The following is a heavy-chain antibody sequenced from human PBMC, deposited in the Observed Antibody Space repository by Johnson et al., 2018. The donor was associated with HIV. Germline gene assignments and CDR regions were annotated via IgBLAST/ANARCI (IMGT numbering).Heavy chain of an antibody. J-gene: IGHJ3*02. D-gene: IGHD3-22*01. CDR2: ISYDGSNK. V-gene: IGHV3-30*03. CDR1: GFTFDDYA. CDR3: ARDRRNYYDSSGYPDYDAFDI. Sequence: QVQLVESGGGVVRPGGSLRLSCVASGFTFDDYAMHWVRQAPGKGLEWVAVISYDGSNKYYADSVKGRFTISRDNSKNTLYLQMNSLRAEDTALYYCARDRRNYYDSSGYPDYDAFDIWGQGTMVTVSS.